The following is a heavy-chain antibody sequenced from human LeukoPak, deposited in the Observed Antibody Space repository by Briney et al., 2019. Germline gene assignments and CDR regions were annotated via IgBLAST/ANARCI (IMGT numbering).Heavy chain of an antibody. Sequence: PGGSLRLSCAASGFSISRYGMNWVRQAPGKGLEWISYISSSSSIIYYADSVKGRFTISRDNVKNSLYLQLNSLRAEDTAVYYCASDCHNWNDGTCFDYWGQGTLVTVSS. CDR1: GFSISRYG. D-gene: IGHD1-1*01. V-gene: IGHV3-48*01. CDR2: ISSSSSII. J-gene: IGHJ4*02. CDR3: ASDCHNWNDGTCFDY.